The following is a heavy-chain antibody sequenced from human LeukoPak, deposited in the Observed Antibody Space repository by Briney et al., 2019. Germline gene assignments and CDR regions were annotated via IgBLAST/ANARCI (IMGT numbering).Heavy chain of an antibody. CDR2: INPNSGGT. CDR3: ARSVGLDTAMVFDY. J-gene: IGHJ4*02. D-gene: IGHD5-18*01. V-gene: IGHV1-2*02. Sequence: ASVKVSCKASGYTFTGYYMHWVRQAPGQGLEWMGWINPNSGGTNYAQKFQGRVTMTRDTSISTAYMELSRLRSDDTAVYYCARSVGLDTAMVFDYWGQGTLVTVSS. CDR1: GYTFTGYY.